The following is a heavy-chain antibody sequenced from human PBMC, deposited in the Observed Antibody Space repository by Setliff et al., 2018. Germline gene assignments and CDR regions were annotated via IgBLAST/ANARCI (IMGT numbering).Heavy chain of an antibody. J-gene: IGHJ5*02. CDR3: AQKHQRASWAFDP. CDR2: IFPADADT. V-gene: IGHV5-51*01. D-gene: IGHD2-2*01. Sequence: PGESLKISCEESRDSFTNYWIIWVRQVPGKGLEWMGMIFPADADTRYNPSFKGQVTMSLDRSITTAYLQWDSLKASDTAIYYCAQKHQRASWAFDPWGRGTLVTVSS. CDR1: RDSFTNYW.